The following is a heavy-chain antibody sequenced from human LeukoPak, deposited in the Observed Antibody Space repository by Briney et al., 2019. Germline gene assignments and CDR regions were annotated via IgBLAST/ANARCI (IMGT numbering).Heavy chain of an antibody. D-gene: IGHD3-22*01. V-gene: IGHV1-69*10. Sequence: GASVKVSCKASGGTFSSHAMNWVRQAPGQGLEWMGGVIPILDITDYAQKFQGRLTITADKSTGTGYMELSSLRSEDSAVYYCARARSPSSGYLLRDHNWFDPWGQGTLVTVSS. CDR1: GGTFSSHA. CDR3: ARARSPSSGYLLRDHNWFDP. J-gene: IGHJ5*02. CDR2: VIPILDIT.